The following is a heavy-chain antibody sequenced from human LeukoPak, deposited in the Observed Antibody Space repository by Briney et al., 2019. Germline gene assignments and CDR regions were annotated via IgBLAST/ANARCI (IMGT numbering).Heavy chain of an antibody. CDR3: ARGSGYMDV. CDR1: GGSISSYY. V-gene: IGHV4-59*01. Sequence: SETLSLTCTVSGGSISSYYWNWIRQPPGKALEWIAYVYYSGSTNCNPSLKGRVTISVDTSKNQFSLKLSSVTAADTALYYCARGSGYMDVWGKGSTVTVSS. J-gene: IGHJ6*03. CDR2: VYYSGST.